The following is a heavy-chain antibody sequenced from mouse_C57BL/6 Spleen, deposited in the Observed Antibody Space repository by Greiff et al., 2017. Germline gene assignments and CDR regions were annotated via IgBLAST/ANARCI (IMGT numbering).Heavy chain of an antibody. D-gene: IGHD1-1*01. CDR1: GFTFSDYG. J-gene: IGHJ2*01. V-gene: IGHV5-17*01. CDR3: ARPYGSSPFDY. CDR2: ISSGSSTI. Sequence: EVKVVESGGGLVKPGGSLKLSCAASGFTFSDYGMHWVRQAPEKGLEWVAYISSGSSTIYYADTVKGRFTISRDNAKNTLFLQMTSLRSEDTAMYYCARPYGSSPFDYWGQGTTLTVSS.